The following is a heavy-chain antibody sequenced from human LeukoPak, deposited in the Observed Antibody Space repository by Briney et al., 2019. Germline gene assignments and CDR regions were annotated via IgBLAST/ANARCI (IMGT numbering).Heavy chain of an antibody. CDR2: INPNSGGT. CDR1: GYTFTGYF. Sequence: ASVKVSCKASGYTFTGYFVHWVRQAPGQGLQWMGWINPNSGGTNYAQKFQGRVTMTRDTSISTAYMELSRLRSDDTAVYYCARDGMATIDYWGQGTLVTVSS. V-gene: IGHV1-2*02. D-gene: IGHD5-24*01. CDR3: ARDGMATIDY. J-gene: IGHJ4*02.